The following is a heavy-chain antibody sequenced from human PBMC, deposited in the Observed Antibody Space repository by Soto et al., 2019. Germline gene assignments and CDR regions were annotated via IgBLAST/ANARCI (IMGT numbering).Heavy chain of an antibody. J-gene: IGHJ3*02. CDR2: ISAYTGNT. CDR1: GYTFTTFG. CDR3: ARVLGYGSSWWRYSAFDI. Sequence: GASVKVSCKASGYTFTTFGISWVRQAPGQGLEWMGWISAYTGNTNYAQKLQGRVTMTTDTSTNTAYMELRGLNSDDTAVYYCARVLGYGSSWWRYSAFDIWGQGTTVTVSS. V-gene: IGHV1-18*01. D-gene: IGHD6-13*01.